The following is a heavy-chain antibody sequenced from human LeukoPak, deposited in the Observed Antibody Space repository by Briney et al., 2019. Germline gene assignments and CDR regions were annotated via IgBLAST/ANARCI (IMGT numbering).Heavy chain of an antibody. CDR3: ATVLPLRVFGVVTMRYFDY. CDR1: GYTLTELS. J-gene: IGHJ4*02. CDR2: FGPEGGET. V-gene: IGHV1-24*01. D-gene: IGHD3-3*01. Sequence: GASVKVSCKVSGYTLTELSMHWVRQAPGKGLEWMGGFGPEGGETIYAQKFQGRVTMTEDTSTDTAYMELSSLRSEDTAVYYCATVLPLRVFGVVTMRYFDYWGQGTLVTVSS.